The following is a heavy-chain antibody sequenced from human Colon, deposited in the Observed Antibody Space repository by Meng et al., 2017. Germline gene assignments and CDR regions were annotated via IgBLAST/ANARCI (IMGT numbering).Heavy chain of an antibody. D-gene: IGHD6-13*01. V-gene: IGHV3-21*01. CDR1: GFTLSSHS. Sequence: GGPLRLSCAASGFTLSSHSMNWVRQAPGKGLEWISSISSTSTYIFYADSVKGRFTVSRDNAKNTLFLQMNSLGADDTAVYYCAREAAVDIKRELDYWGQGTQVTVSS. CDR3: AREAAVDIKRELDY. J-gene: IGHJ4*02. CDR2: ISSTSTYI.